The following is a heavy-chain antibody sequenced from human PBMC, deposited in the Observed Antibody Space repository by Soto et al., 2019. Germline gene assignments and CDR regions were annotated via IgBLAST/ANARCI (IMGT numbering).Heavy chain of an antibody. CDR3: ARGRDAASQFYSPHGMDI. CDR2: MDPITGGT. CDR1: GETKNSKG. D-gene: IGHD2-15*01. J-gene: IGHJ6*02. V-gene: IGHV1-2*02. Sequence: PSVELCCKDSGETKNSKGRSWVQQEKGRGLEWVGLMDPITGGTDYEERLRDRVTMTRDTSINTAYMELRRLRSDDTAIYFCARGRDAASQFYSPHGMDIWGQGTTVTVS.